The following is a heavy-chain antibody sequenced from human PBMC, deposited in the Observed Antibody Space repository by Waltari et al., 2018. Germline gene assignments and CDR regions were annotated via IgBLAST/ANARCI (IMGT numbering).Heavy chain of an antibody. CDR1: GFTLSSYW. CDR2: INRDGSST. J-gene: IGHJ4*02. CDR3: ARGVLNSSPGY. D-gene: IGHD6-13*01. V-gene: IGHV3-74*01. Sequence: EVQLVESGGGLVQSGGSLRPPCAAPGFTLSSYWMHWVRQAPGKGLVWVSRINRDGSSTSYADYVKGRFTISRDNAKNTLYLQMNSLRAEDTAVYYCARGVLNSSPGYWGQGTLVTVSS.